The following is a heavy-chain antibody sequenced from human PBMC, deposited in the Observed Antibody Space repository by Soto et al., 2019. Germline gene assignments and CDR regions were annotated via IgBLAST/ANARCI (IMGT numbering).Heavy chain of an antibody. CDR2: IYHSGLT. CDR3: ARVAPEEGNYYYSLDV. Sequence: PSETLSLTCAVSGGSISSSNWWNWVRQPPGKGLEWIGEIYHSGLTNYNPSLRSRVTISVDKSKNQFSLKLTSVTAADTAVSFCARVAPEEGNYYYSLDVWGQGTTVTVSS. D-gene: IGHD6-13*01. V-gene: IGHV4-4*02. J-gene: IGHJ6*02. CDR1: GGSISSSNW.